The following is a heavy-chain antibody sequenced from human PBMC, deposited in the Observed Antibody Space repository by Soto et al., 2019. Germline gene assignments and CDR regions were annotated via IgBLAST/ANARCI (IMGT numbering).Heavy chain of an antibody. CDR2: IWYDGSNK. CDR3: ARARGAAAYYFDY. Sequence: QVQLVESGGGVVQPGRSLRLSCAASGFTFSSYGMHWVRQAPGKGLEWVAVIWYDGSNKYYADSVKGRFTISRDNSKNALYLQMNSLRAEDTAVYYCARARGAAAYYFDYWGQGTLVTVSS. CDR1: GFTFSSYG. V-gene: IGHV3-33*01. D-gene: IGHD6-13*01. J-gene: IGHJ4*02.